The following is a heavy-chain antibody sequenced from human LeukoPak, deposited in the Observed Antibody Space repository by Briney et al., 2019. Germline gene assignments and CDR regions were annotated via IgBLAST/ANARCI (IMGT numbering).Heavy chain of an antibody. CDR1: GFTFSRYG. J-gene: IGHJ4*02. D-gene: IGHD3-10*01. CDR2: ILLDGSKE. CDR3: AKAWGMVRGVIPY. Sequence: GGSLRLSCVASGFTFSRYGMHWVRQAPGKGLEWVAVILLDGSKEFYTDSVKGRFTISRDNSKNTLYLQMNSLRAEDTAVYYCAKAWGMVRGVIPYWGQGTLVTVSS. V-gene: IGHV3-33*06.